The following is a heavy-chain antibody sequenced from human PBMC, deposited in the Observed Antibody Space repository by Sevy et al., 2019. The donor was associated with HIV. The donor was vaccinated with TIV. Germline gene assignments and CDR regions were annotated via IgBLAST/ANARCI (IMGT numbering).Heavy chain of an antibody. CDR3: ASGYNKNYYYGMDV. V-gene: IGHV1-18*01. J-gene: IGHJ6*02. Sequence: ASVKVSCKASGYTFTSYGSSWVRQAPGQGLEWMGWISAYNGNTNYAQKLQGRVTMTTDTSTSTAYMELRSLRSDDTAVYYCASGYNKNYYYGMDVWGQGTTVTVSS. D-gene: IGHD1-1*01. CDR1: GYTFTSYG. CDR2: ISAYNGNT.